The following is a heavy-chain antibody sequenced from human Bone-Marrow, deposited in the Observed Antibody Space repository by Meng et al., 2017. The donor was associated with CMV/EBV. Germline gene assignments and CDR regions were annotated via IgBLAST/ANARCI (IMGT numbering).Heavy chain of an antibody. CDR2: ISWNSGSI. J-gene: IGHJ3*01. Sequence: SLKISCAASGFTFDAYAMHWVRQAPGKGLEWVSGISWNSGSIGYADSVKGRFAASRDNSKDTLDLQMNRLRVEDTAIYYCARRGNYMSDSFDVWGRGTAVTVAS. V-gene: IGHV3-9*01. D-gene: IGHD3-16*01. CDR1: GFTFDAYA. CDR3: ARRGNYMSDSFDV.